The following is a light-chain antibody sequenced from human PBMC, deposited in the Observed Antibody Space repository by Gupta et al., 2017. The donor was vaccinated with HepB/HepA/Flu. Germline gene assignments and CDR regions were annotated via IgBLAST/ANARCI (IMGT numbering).Light chain of an antibody. Sequence: QSAVTQPASVSGSPGQSITISCTGTSGDVGSYNLVSWYQQHPGKAPKLMIYEVSKRPSGVSNRFSGSKSGNTASLTISGLQAEDEADYYCCSYAGSSTWVFGGGTKLTVL. CDR1: SGDVGSYNL. V-gene: IGLV2-23*02. CDR3: CSYAGSSTWV. J-gene: IGLJ3*02. CDR2: EVS.